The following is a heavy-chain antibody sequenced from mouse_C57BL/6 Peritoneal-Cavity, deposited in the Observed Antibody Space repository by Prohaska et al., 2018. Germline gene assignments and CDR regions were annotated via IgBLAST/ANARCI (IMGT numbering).Heavy chain of an antibody. J-gene: IGHJ2*01. CDR1: GFTFSNYW. Sequence: EVKLEESGGGLVQPGGSMKLSCVASGFTFSNYWMNWFRQSPEKGLEWVAQIRLKSDNYATQYAEAVKGRFTVSRDDSKSSVYLQMNNLRAEDTGIYYCTDPPPGYWGQGTTLTVSS. CDR3: TDPPPGY. CDR2: IRLKSDNYAT. V-gene: IGHV6-3*01.